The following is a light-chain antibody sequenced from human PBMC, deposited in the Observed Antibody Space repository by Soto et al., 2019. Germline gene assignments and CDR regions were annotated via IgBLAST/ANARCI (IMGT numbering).Light chain of an antibody. Sequence: EIVLTQSPGILSLSPGERATLSCRASQSISSNYLAWYQQKPGQAPRLLIHGAFSRATGIPDRFSGSGSGTDFTLTISRLKPEDFAVYFCQQYGSSPTFGQGTKLEIK. CDR1: QSISSNY. J-gene: IGKJ2*01. CDR3: QQYGSSPT. V-gene: IGKV3-20*01. CDR2: GAF.